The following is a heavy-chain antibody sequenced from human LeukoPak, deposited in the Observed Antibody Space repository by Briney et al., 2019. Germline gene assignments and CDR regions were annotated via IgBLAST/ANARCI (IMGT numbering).Heavy chain of an antibody. CDR2: ISAYNGNK. CDR1: GCTFTSYG. J-gene: IGHJ4*02. CDR3: ARGEGATDFDY. D-gene: IGHD1-26*01. Sequence: ASVKVTCKASGCTFTSYGFSWVRQAPGQGLEWVGWISAYNGNKYYPQEPQGRINKTTNTSTSTAYMELKSRGSDDTGGYYCARGEGATDFDYWGQGTLVTVSS. V-gene: IGHV1-18*01.